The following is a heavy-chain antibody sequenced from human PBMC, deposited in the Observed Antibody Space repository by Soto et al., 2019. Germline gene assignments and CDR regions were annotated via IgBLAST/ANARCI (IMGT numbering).Heavy chain of an antibody. CDR1: GFTFSSYS. D-gene: IGHD4-4*01. J-gene: IGHJ4*02. Sequence: PGGSLRLSCAASGFTFSSYSMNWVRQAPGKWLEWVSSISSSSSYIYYADSVKGRFTISRDNAKNSLYLQMNSLRAEDTAVYYCAREVYTVTTGFDYWGQGXLVTVSS. CDR2: ISSSSSYI. V-gene: IGHV3-21*01. CDR3: AREVYTVTTGFDY.